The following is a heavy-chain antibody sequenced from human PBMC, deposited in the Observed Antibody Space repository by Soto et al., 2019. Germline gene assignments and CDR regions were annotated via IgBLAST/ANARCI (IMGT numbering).Heavy chain of an antibody. CDR2: ITASSGHI. Sequence: GGSLRLSCAASGFTFSTYTMNWVRQAPGKGLEWVSSITASSGHIYYADSVRGRFTISRDNAKNSLHLQMNSLEVEDTAVYYCAALSGSTGPPSWGQGTLVTVSS. J-gene: IGHJ5*02. V-gene: IGHV3-21*01. D-gene: IGHD4-17*01. CDR1: GFTFSTYT. CDR3: AALSGSTGPPS.